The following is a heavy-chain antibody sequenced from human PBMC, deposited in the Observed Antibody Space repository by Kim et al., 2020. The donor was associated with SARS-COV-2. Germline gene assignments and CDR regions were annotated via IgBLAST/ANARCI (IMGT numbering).Heavy chain of an antibody. J-gene: IGHJ6*02. CDR1: GFTFSSYA. D-gene: IGHD6-13*01. CDR3: AKVRGAAAGPYYYYGMDV. CDR2: ISGSGGST. Sequence: GGSLRLSCAASGFTFSSYAMSWVRQAPGKGLEWVSAISGSGGSTYYADSVKGRFTISRDNSKNTLYLQMNSLRAEDTAVYYCAKVRGAAAGPYYYYGMDVWGQGTTVTVSS. V-gene: IGHV3-23*01.